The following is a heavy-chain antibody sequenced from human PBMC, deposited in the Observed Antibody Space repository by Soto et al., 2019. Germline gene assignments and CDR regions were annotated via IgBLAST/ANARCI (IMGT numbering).Heavy chain of an antibody. CDR1: GGTFSSYA. D-gene: IGHD4-4*01. Sequence: SVKVSCKASGGTFSSYAVSWVRQAPGQGLEWMGGIIPIFGTANYAQKFQGRVTITADKSTSTAYMELSSLRSEDTAVYYCATTTVAHHLYYYYYGMDVWGQGTTVTVSS. V-gene: IGHV1-69*06. CDR2: IIPIFGTA. CDR3: ATTTVAHHLYYYYYGMDV. J-gene: IGHJ6*02.